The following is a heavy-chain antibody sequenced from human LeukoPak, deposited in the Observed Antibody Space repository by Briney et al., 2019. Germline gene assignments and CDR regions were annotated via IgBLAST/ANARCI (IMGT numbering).Heavy chain of an antibody. V-gene: IGHV1-46*01. CDR1: GYTFTSDY. Sequence: GASVTVSCKASGYTFTSDYMHWVRQAPGQGLEWMGIINPSGGSTSYAQKFQGRVTMTRDTSTSTVYMELSSLRSEDTAVYYCARDRGGEYQLLPYYYYYYGMDVWGQGTTVTVSS. CDR3: ARDRGGEYQLLPYYYYYYGMDV. CDR2: INPSGGST. J-gene: IGHJ6*02. D-gene: IGHD2-2*01.